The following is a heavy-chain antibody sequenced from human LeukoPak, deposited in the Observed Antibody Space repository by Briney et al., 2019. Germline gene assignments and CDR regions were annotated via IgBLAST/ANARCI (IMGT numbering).Heavy chain of an antibody. J-gene: IGHJ4*02. CDR1: GGSISNIHVH. V-gene: IGHV4-39*01. Sequence: PSETLSLTCTVSGGSISNIHVHWAWIRQSPGMGLEWIGSIYYSGNTYYNPSLRSRVTISVDTSKNQFSLKLSSVTAADTAVYYCAGTNYYGSGSYYNVGYWGQGTLVTVSS. D-gene: IGHD3-10*01. CDR3: AGTNYYGSGSYYNVGY. CDR2: IYYSGNT.